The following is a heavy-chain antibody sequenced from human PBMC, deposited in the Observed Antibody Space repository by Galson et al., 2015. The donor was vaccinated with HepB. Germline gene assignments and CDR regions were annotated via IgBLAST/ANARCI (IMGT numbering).Heavy chain of an antibody. J-gene: IGHJ4*02. D-gene: IGHD2/OR15-2a*01. V-gene: IGHV1-46*01. CDR1: GYTFTSYY. CDR3: ARYQGLTGAYFWGYYFDY. CDR2: INPSAGGT. Sequence: SVKVSCKASGYTFTSYYVHWVRQAPGQGLVWMGIINPSAGGTTYAQKFQGRVTMTRDTSTSTVYMELSSLSSEDTAVYYCARYQGLTGAYFWGYYFDYWGRGTLVTVSS.